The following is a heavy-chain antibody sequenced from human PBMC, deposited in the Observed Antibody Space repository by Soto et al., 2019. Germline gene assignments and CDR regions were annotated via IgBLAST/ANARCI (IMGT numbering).Heavy chain of an antibody. CDR2: ISYDGSNK. J-gene: IGHJ4*02. CDR3: AKPREDSRPLLDY. D-gene: IGHD1-26*01. CDR1: GFPFSSYG. V-gene: IGHV3-30*18. Sequence: SGGSLRLSCAASGFPFSSYGRHWVRQAPGKGLEWVAVISYDGSNKYYADSVKGRFAISRDNSKNTLYLQMNSLRAEDTAVYYCAKPREDSRPLLDYWGQGTLVTVSS.